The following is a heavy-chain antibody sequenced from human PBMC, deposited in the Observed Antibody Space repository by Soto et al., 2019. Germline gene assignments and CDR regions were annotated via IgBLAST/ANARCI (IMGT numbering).Heavy chain of an antibody. D-gene: IGHD3-22*01. Sequence: GGSLRLSCAASGFSFNNYRMNWVRQAPGKGLEWVSSISSSTSYIYYADSVKGRFTISRDNAKKSLYLQMNSLRAEDTAVYYCARGTSDYYDSSGYFSPWGQGTLVTVSS. CDR3: ARGTSDYYDSSGYFSP. CDR2: ISSSTSYI. J-gene: IGHJ5*02. V-gene: IGHV3-21*04. CDR1: GFSFNNYR.